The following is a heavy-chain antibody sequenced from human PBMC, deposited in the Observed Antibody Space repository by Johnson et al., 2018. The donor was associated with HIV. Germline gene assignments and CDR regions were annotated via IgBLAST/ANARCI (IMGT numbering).Heavy chain of an antibody. CDR1: GFTFSSYD. J-gene: IGHJ3*01. Sequence: VQLVESGGGLVQPGGSLRLSCAASGFTFSSYDMHWVRQATGKGLEWVSAIGTAGDTYYPGSVKGRFTISRDNSKNTLYLQMNSLRAEDTAVYYCAKDALQQLVPRGAFNLWGQGTMVTVSS. V-gene: IGHV3-13*01. CDR3: AKDALQQLVPRGAFNL. CDR2: IGTAGDT. D-gene: IGHD6-13*01.